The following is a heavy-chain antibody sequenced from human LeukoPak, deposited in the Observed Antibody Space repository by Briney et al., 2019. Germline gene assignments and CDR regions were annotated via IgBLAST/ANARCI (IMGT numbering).Heavy chain of an antibody. Sequence: ASVKVSCKASGYTFTGCYMHWVRQAPGQGLEWMGGIIPIFGTANYAQKFQGRVTITADKSTSTAYMELSSLRSEDTAVYYCARGGGLVSYYYYYMDVWGKGTTVTVSS. J-gene: IGHJ6*03. V-gene: IGHV1-69*06. CDR3: ARGGGLVSYYYYYMDV. CDR2: IIPIFGTA. CDR1: GYTFTGCY. D-gene: IGHD6-6*01.